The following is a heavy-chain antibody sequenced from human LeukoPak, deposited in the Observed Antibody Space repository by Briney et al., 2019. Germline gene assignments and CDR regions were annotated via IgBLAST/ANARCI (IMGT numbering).Heavy chain of an antibody. CDR3: ARGWDTAGTGWFDP. CDR1: GGSISSGGYY. Sequence: PSETLSLTCTVSGGSISSGGYYWSWIRQHPGTGLEWIGYIYYSGSTYYNPSLKSRVTISVDTSKNLFSLKLSSVTAADTAVYYCARGWDTAGTGWFDPWGRGTLVTVSS. J-gene: IGHJ5*02. V-gene: IGHV4-31*03. D-gene: IGHD1-1*01. CDR2: IYYSGST.